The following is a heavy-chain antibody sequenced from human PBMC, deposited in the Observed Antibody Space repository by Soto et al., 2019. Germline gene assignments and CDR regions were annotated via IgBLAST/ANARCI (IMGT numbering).Heavy chain of an antibody. Sequence: PGGSLRLSCAASGFTFSSYGMHWVRQAPGEGLEWVAVIWYDGSNKYYADSVKGRFTISRDNSKNTLYLQMNSLRAEDTAVYYCAREVRATTKLWPAYFDYWGQGTLVTVS. CDR3: AREVRATTKLWPAYFDY. J-gene: IGHJ4*02. CDR2: IWYDGSNK. CDR1: GFTFSSYG. D-gene: IGHD1-26*01. V-gene: IGHV3-33*01.